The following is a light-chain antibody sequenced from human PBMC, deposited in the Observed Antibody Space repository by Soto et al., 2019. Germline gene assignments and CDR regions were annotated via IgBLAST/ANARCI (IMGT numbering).Light chain of an antibody. Sequence: EIEMRQSPATLSASPGEGTTLSCRASQVIGDSLAWYQHKPGQTPRLLIYNTSTTATGVPTRFSGSKSGAEFTLTISSLQSEDFAAYYCQPYNSYPLTFGEGTTGDIK. CDR2: NTS. CDR3: QPYNSYPLT. J-gene: IGKJ4*01. V-gene: IGKV3-15*01. CDR1: QVIGDS.